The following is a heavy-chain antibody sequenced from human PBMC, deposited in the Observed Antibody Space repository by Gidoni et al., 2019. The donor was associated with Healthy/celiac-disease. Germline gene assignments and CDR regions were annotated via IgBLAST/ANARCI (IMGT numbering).Heavy chain of an antibody. CDR1: GFTFSSYS. Sequence: EVQLGESGGGLVKPGGSLRLSCAASGFTFSSYSMNWVRQAPGKGLEWVSSISSSSSYIYYADSVKGRFTISRDNAKNSLYLQMNSLRAEDTAVYYCARGYSSGWFYFDYWGQGTLVTVSS. V-gene: IGHV3-21*01. CDR2: ISSSSSYI. D-gene: IGHD6-19*01. J-gene: IGHJ4*02. CDR3: ARGYSSGWFYFDY.